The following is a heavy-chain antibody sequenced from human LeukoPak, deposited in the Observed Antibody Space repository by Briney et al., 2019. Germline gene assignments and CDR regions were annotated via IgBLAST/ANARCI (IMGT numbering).Heavy chain of an antibody. V-gene: IGHV3-74*01. J-gene: IGHJ6*02. CDR1: GFTFSRHW. CDR3: ARERVVVTAIEDCYYGMDV. Sequence: QPGGSLRLSCAASGFTFSRHWMHWVRQAPGKGLVWVSRINSDGSSTSYADSVKGRFTISRDNAKNTLYLQMNSLRAEDTAVYYCARERVVVTAIEDCYYGMDVWGQGTTVTVSS. CDR2: INSDGSST. D-gene: IGHD2-21*02.